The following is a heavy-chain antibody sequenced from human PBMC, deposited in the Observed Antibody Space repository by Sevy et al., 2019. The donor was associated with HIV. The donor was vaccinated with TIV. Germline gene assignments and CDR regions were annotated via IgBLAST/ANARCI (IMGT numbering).Heavy chain of an antibody. D-gene: IGHD3-3*01. J-gene: IGHJ4*02. V-gene: IGHV3-23*01. Sequence: GGSLRLSCAASGFTFSSYAMSWVRQAPGKGLEWVSAISGSGGSTYYADSVKGRFTISRDNSKNTLYLQMNSLRAEDTAVYYCAKGRAYDFWSGYCYFDYWGQGTLVTVSS. CDR2: ISGSGGST. CDR1: GFTFSSYA. CDR3: AKGRAYDFWSGYCYFDY.